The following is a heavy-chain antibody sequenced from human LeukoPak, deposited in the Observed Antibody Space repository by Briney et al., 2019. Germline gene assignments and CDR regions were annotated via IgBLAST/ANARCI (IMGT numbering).Heavy chain of an antibody. CDR3: ARLHPYCSGGSCYAGY. J-gene: IGHJ4*02. CDR2: IYPGDSDT. Sequence: KAGESLKISCKGSGYSFTSYWIGWVRQMPGKGLEWMGIIYPGDSDTRYSPSFQGQVTISADKSISTAYLQWSSLKASDTAMYYCARLHPYCSGGSCYAGYWGQGTLVTVSS. V-gene: IGHV5-51*01. D-gene: IGHD2-15*01. CDR1: GYSFTSYW.